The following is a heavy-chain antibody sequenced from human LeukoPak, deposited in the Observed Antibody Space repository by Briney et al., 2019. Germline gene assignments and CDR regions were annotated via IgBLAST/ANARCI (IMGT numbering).Heavy chain of an antibody. D-gene: IGHD5/OR15-5a*01. J-gene: IGHJ4*02. CDR2: ISNDETNK. CDR1: GFTFSRDG. CDR3: AKEGQRGSYGVYDDYQ. V-gene: IGHV3-30*18. Sequence: GGSLRLSCAASGFTFSRDGMHWLRQAPGKGLEWVAVISNDETNKYYTDSVRGRFTISRDNSKNMVYLQMNSLRVEDTAVYYCAKEGQRGSYGVYDDYQWGQGHLVTVSS.